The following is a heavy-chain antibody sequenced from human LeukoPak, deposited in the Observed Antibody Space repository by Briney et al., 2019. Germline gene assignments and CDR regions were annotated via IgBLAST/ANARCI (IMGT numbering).Heavy chain of an antibody. V-gene: IGHV3-21*01. CDR2: ISSSSSYI. CDR3: ARDRPYDILTGPGGVDY. J-gene: IGHJ4*02. Sequence: GGSLRLSCAASGFTFSSYGMNWVRQAPGKGLEWVSSISSSSSYIYYADSVKGRFTISRDNAKNSLYLQMNSLSAEDTAVYYCARDRPYDILTGPGGVDYWGQGTLVTVSS. D-gene: IGHD3-9*01. CDR1: GFTFSSYG.